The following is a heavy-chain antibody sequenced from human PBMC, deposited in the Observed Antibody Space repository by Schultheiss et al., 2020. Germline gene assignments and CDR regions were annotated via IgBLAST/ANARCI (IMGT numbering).Heavy chain of an antibody. J-gene: IGHJ6*03. D-gene: IGHD5-12*01. V-gene: IGHV3-23*01. CDR1: GGSFSGYY. CDR3: ARVVVATILWDYMDV. CDR2: ISGSGGST. Sequence: ETLSLTCAVYGGSFSGYYWSWIRQPPGKGLEWVSAISGSGGSTYYADSVKGRFTISRDNSKNTLYLQMNSLRAEDTAVYYCARVVVATILWDYMDVWGKGTTVTVSS.